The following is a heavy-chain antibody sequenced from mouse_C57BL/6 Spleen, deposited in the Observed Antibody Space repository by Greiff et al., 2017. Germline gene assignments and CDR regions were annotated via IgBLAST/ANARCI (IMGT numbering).Heavy chain of an antibody. CDR1: GFSFNTYA. Sequence: EVQLVESGGGLVQPKGSLKLSCAASGFSFNTYAMNWVRQAPGKGLEWVARIRSKSNNYATYSADSVKDRFTISRDDSESMLYLQMNNLKTEDTAMYYCVRQGYGSSHGGFAYWGQGTLVTVSA. CDR2: IRSKSNNYAT. J-gene: IGHJ3*01. CDR3: VRQGYGSSHGGFAY. D-gene: IGHD1-1*01. V-gene: IGHV10-1*01.